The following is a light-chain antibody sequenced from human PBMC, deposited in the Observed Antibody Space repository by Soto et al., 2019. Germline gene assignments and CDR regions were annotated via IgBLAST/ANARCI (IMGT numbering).Light chain of an antibody. CDR2: GAS. Sequence: EIVITQSPVTLSVSPGERATLSCRASQSVSSKLAWYQQKPGQAPRLLIYGASTRATGIPARFSGSGSGTEFTLSISSLQSEDFAVYYCQQYNNCPQTFGQGTKLEIK. V-gene: IGKV3-15*01. CDR3: QQYNNCPQT. CDR1: QSVSSK. J-gene: IGKJ2*01.